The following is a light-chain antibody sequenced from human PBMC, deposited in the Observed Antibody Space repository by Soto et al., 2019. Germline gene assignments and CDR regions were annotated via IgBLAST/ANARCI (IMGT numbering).Light chain of an antibody. CDR2: GAF. CDR1: QSVSGN. J-gene: IGKJ1*01. Sequence: EIMMTQSPATLSVSPGERTTISCRASQSVSGNLAWYQQKPGQAPRLLIYGAFTRATGIPARFSGSGSGTEFTLTISSLQSEDFAVYYCQQYANGKTFGQGTKVDIK. CDR3: QQYANGKT. V-gene: IGKV3-15*01.